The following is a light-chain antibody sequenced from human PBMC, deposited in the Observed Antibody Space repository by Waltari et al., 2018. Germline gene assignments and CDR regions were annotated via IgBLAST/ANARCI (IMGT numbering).Light chain of an antibody. CDR3: AAWDDSLNGVV. J-gene: IGLJ2*01. Sequence: QSVLTQPPSAYGNPGQRVTISCSGRSSNIGSNTVNWYQQLPGTAPKLLIYSNNQRPSGVPDRFSGSKSGSAASLSVSGLQSEDEADYYCAAWDDSLNGVVFGGGTKLTVL. CDR2: SNN. CDR1: SSNIGSNT. V-gene: IGLV1-44*01.